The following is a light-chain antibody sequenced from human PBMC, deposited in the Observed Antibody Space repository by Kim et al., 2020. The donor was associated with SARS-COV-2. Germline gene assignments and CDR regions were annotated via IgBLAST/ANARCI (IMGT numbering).Light chain of an antibody. CDR2: WAS. Sequence: DIVMTQSPDSLAVSLGERATINCKSGQSLLYISNNKNSLAWYQQKPGQPPKLLIYWASTRESGVPDRFSGSGSGTDFTLTISSLQAEDVAVYYCQQYYTTPPTFGQGTKVDIK. J-gene: IGKJ1*01. CDR1: QSLLYISNNKNS. V-gene: IGKV4-1*01. CDR3: QQYYTTPPT.